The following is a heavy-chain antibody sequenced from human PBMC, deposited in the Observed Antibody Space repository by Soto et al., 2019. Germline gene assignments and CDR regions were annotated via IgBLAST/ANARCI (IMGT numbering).Heavy chain of an antibody. D-gene: IGHD3-16*02. V-gene: IGHV1-18*01. CDR1: GYTFTSYG. Sequence: GASVKVSCKASGYTFTSYGISWVRQAPGQGLEWMGWISAYNGNTNYAQKLQGRVTMTTDTSTSTAYMELRSLRSDDTAVYYCARDPSLVITFGGVLVFDYWGQGTLVTVSS. CDR3: ARDPSLVITFGGVLVFDY. CDR2: ISAYNGNT. J-gene: IGHJ4*02.